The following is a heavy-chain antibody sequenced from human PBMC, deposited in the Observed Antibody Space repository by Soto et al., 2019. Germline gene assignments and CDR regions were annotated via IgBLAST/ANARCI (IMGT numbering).Heavy chain of an antibody. CDR3: AKEYGSTWIDH. CDR1: GFTFSTYG. V-gene: IGHV3-30*18. Sequence: GGSLRLSCAASGFTFSTYGMHWVRQAPGKGLEWVAAMSYDGTKQYYVDSVKGRFTISRDNSRNTLFLQLNSLRDEDTAVYYCAKEYGSTWIDHWGQGAPVTVSS. D-gene: IGHD6-13*01. CDR2: MSYDGTKQ. J-gene: IGHJ4*02.